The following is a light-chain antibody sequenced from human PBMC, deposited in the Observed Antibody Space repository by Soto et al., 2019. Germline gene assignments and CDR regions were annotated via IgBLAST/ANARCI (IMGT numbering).Light chain of an antibody. J-gene: IGLJ2*01. CDR3: RSYAGRDTVMK. V-gene: IGLV2-11*01. CDR1: SSDVGGYTY. Sequence: QSALTQPRSVSGSPGQSVTISCTGRSSDVGGYTYVSWYQQHPGKATKLVIFDVTKRPSGVPYRFSGSKSGNTASLTISGLQAEDEADEYCRSYAGRDTVMKFGGGTKLTVL. CDR2: DVT.